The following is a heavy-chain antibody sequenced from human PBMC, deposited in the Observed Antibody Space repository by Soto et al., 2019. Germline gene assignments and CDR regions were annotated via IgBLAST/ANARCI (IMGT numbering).Heavy chain of an antibody. CDR2: IYYSGST. CDR3: ARQCAESVSYHEAFDI. CDR1: GGSISSGDYY. D-gene: IGHD1-26*01. J-gene: IGHJ3*02. V-gene: IGHV4-30-4*01. Sequence: SETLSLTCTVSGGSISSGDYYWSWIRQPPGKGLEWIGYIYYSGSTYYNPSLKSRVTISVDTSKNQFSLKLSSVTAADTAVYYCARQCAESVSYHEAFDIWGQGTMVTVSS.